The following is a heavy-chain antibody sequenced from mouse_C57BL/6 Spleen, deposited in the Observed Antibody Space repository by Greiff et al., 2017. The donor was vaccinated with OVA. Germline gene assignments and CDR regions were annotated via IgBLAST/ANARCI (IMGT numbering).Heavy chain of an antibody. Sequence: VQLKESGPELVKPGASVKIPCKASGYTFTDYNMDWVKQSHGKSLEWIGDINPNNGGTIYNQKFKGKATLTVDKSSSTAYMELRSLTSEDTAVYYCARSGATPPWFAYWGQGTLVTVSA. CDR2: INPNNGGT. CDR1: GYTFTDYN. J-gene: IGHJ3*01. D-gene: IGHD3-1*01. V-gene: IGHV1-18*01. CDR3: ARSGATPPWFAY.